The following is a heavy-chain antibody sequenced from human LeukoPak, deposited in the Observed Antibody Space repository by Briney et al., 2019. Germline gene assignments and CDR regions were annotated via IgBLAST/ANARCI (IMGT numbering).Heavy chain of an antibody. CDR2: INHSGST. J-gene: IGHJ5*02. D-gene: IGHD6-13*01. CDR1: GGSFSGYY. CDR3: ARGSGSWWANWFDP. Sequence: KSSETLSLTCVVHGGSFSGYYWSWIRQPPGKRLEWIGEINHSGSTNYNPSLKSRVTISVDTTKNQFSLKLSSVTAADTAVYYCARGSGSWWANWFDPWGQGTLVTVSS. V-gene: IGHV4-34*01.